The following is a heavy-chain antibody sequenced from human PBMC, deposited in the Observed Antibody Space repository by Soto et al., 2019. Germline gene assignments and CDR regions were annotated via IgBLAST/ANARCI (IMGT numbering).Heavy chain of an antibody. Sequence: QVQLVQSGAEVKKPGSSVKVSCKASGGTFSSYTISWVRQAPGQGLEWMGRIIPILGIANYAQKFQGRVTITTDKSTSTAYMELSSLRSEDTAVYYCASDLLTGDLGAFDIWGQGTMVTVSS. CDR3: ASDLLTGDLGAFDI. CDR2: IIPILGIA. V-gene: IGHV1-69*02. J-gene: IGHJ3*02. CDR1: GGTFSSYT. D-gene: IGHD7-27*01.